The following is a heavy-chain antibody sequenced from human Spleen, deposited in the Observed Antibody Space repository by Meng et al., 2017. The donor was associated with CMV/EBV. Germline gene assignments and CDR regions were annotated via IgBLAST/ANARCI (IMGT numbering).Heavy chain of an antibody. CDR3: ARVGVTPFDAFDI. CDR2: IYYTGST. Sequence: SETLSLTCTVSGASFSSSYWSWIRQPPGKGLEWIGYIYYTGSTNYNPSLKSRVTISVDTSKNQFSLKLNSVTAADSAVYYCARVGVTPFDAFDIWGQGTMVTVSS. CDR1: GASFSSSY. D-gene: IGHD2-21*02. J-gene: IGHJ3*02. V-gene: IGHV4-59*01.